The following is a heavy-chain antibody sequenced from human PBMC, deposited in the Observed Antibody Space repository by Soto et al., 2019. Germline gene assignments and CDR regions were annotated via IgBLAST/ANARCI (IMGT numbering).Heavy chain of an antibody. Sequence: QVQLVQSGAEVKKPGSSVKVSCKASGGTFSSYTISWVRQAPGQGLEWMGRIIPILGIANYAQKFQGRVTITEDKSTSTAYMELSSLSSEDTAVYYCAREGYPATEAFDIWGEGTMVAVSS. CDR2: IIPILGIA. CDR1: GGTFSSYT. V-gene: IGHV1-69*08. D-gene: IGHD6-13*01. CDR3: AREGYPATEAFDI. J-gene: IGHJ3*02.